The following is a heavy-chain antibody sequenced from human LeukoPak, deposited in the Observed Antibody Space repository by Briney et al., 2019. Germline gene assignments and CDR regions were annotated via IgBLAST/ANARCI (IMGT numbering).Heavy chain of an antibody. V-gene: IGHV4-4*07. Sequence: SETLSLTCTVSGGSISSYYWSWIRQPAGKGLEWIGRIYTSGSTNYNPSLKSRVTMSVDTSKNQFSPKLSSVTAADTAVYYCARWLDSSGYYLFDYWGQGTLVTVSS. CDR2: IYTSGST. CDR3: ARWLDSSGYYLFDY. CDR1: GGSISSYY. J-gene: IGHJ4*02. D-gene: IGHD3-22*01.